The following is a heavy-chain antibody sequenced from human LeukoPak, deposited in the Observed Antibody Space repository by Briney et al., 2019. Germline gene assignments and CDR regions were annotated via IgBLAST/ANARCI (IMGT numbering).Heavy chain of an antibody. CDR1: GGSFSGYY. CDR3: ARGSDYLDAFDI. Sequence: SETLSLTCAVYGGSFSGYYWSWIRQPPGKGLEWIGEINHSGSINYNPSLKSRVTISVDTSKNQFSLKLSSVTAADTAVYYCARGSDYLDAFDIWGQGTMVTVSS. J-gene: IGHJ3*02. V-gene: IGHV4-34*01. CDR2: INHSGSI. D-gene: IGHD2/OR15-2a*01.